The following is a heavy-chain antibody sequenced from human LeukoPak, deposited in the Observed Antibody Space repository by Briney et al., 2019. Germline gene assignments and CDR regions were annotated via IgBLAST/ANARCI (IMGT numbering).Heavy chain of an antibody. J-gene: IGHJ4*02. CDR3: MRDLSN. CDR2: IYHSGST. CDR1: GYSISSGYY. V-gene: IGHV4-38-2*02. Sequence: SETLSLTCAVSGYSISSGYYWGWVRQPPGKGLEWIGNIYHSGSTSYNPSLKSRVTITLDTSNKHFSLKLNSVIAADTAVYYCMRDLSNWGQGTLVTVGS. D-gene: IGHD3-3*02.